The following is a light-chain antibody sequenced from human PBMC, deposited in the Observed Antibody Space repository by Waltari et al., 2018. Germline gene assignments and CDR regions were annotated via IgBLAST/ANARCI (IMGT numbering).Light chain of an antibody. CDR2: EVI. CDR1: SSDVGGYNY. Sequence: QSALTQPPSASRSPGQAVPISCTGTSSDVGGYNYVSWYQQHPGKAPKLLIYEVIQRPSGVPDRFSGSKSGNTASLTVSGLQAEDEADYFCSSYGGSNNVVFGGGTTLTVL. CDR3: SSYGGSNNVV. V-gene: IGLV2-8*01. J-gene: IGLJ2*01.